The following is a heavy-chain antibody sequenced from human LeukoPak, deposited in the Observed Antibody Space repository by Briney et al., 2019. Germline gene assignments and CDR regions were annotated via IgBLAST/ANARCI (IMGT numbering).Heavy chain of an antibody. CDR2: VYHVGTT. J-gene: IGHJ3*02. Sequence: SETLSFTCTVSGYSISSGYYWGRIRQPPGQGLGWIGVYHVGTTYYNQSLKSRATISVDGSKNQMSLTLSSVAGEDAAVYYCARGLGFLIGSIWYPDAFDIWGQGTMVTVSS. V-gene: IGHV4-38-2*02. D-gene: IGHD6-13*01. CDR1: GYSISSGYY. CDR3: ARGLGFLIGSIWYPDAFDI.